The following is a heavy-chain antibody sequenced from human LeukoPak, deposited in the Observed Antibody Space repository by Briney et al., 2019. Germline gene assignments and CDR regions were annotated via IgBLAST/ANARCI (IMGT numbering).Heavy chain of an antibody. J-gene: IGHJ4*02. Sequence: GGSLRLSCAAAGFSFSDYYMIWIRQAPGKGLEWISYISGSGRTIYQADSMKGRFTISRDTPKNTLYLQMNSLRVEDTAVYYCASWPVGWYGEDSWGQGTLVTVSS. V-gene: IGHV3-11*01. CDR1: GFSFSDYY. CDR2: ISGSGRTI. CDR3: ASWPVGWYGEDS. D-gene: IGHD6-19*01.